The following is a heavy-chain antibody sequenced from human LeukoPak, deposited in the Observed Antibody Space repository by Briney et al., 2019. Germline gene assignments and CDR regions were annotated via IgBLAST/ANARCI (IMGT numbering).Heavy chain of an antibody. J-gene: IGHJ4*02. CDR3: MSDLDN. CDR1: GFTFSNAW. Sequence: PGGSLRLSCATSGFTFSNAWMTWVRQAQGKGLEWVGRIKTKGEGGTVDYAAPVKCRFTISRDDSKNTLYLQMNSLKTEDTAIYYCMSDLDNWGQGTLVTVSS. CDR2: IKTKGEGGTV. V-gene: IGHV3-15*01.